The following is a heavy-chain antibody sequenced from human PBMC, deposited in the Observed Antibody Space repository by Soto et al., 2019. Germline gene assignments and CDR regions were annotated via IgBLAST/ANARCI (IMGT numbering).Heavy chain of an antibody. CDR3: ARDYFDSSDYTTNWFDP. CDR1: GSSIRNSRFY. J-gene: IGHJ5*02. V-gene: IGHV4-39*02. Sequence: SDPLSLTCRVSGSSIRNSRFYWAWIRQPPGEGLEWIGRIYHTGNDNNNPSLKRQVTKFVDTSKNQFSLKLTSVTASDTALYYCARDYFDSSDYTTNWFDPWGQG. CDR2: IYHTGND. D-gene: IGHD3-22*01.